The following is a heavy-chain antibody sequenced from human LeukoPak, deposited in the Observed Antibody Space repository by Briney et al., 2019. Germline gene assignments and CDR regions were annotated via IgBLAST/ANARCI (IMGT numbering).Heavy chain of an antibody. Sequence: GGSLRLSCAASGFTFSNLAMNWVRQAPGKGLEWVSGISGSGANTYYADSVKGRFTISRDNSKNTLYLQLNSLRAEDTAVYYCAKGIDDWNYGFDYWGQGTLVTVSS. CDR3: AKGIDDWNYGFDY. D-gene: IGHD1-7*01. V-gene: IGHV3-23*01. J-gene: IGHJ4*02. CDR2: ISGSGANT. CDR1: GFTFSNLA.